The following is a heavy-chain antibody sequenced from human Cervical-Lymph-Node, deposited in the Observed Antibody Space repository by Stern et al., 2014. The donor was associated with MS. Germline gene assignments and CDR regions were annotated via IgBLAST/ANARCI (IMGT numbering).Heavy chain of an antibody. V-gene: IGHV1-3*01. CDR3: TRAFYGSQFGY. CDR1: GYTFSSFA. CDR2: IIAGSGAQ. J-gene: IGHJ4*02. Sequence: QVQLVQSGAEVKKPGASVKVACEASGYTFSSFAIHWVRQVPGQRLEWLGGIIAGSGAQKYSQKFQGRVTITRDISANTAYMEMSSLRFEDTAIYYCTRAFYGSQFGYWGQGTLVTVSS. D-gene: IGHD6-19*01.